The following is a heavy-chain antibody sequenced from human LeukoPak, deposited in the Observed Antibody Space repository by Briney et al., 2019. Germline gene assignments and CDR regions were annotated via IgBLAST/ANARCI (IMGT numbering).Heavy chain of an antibody. CDR1: GGSFSGYY. Sequence: SETLSLTCAVYGGSFSGYYWSWIRQPPGKGLEWIGEINHSGSTNYNPSLKSRVTISVDTSKNQFPLKLSSVTAADTAVYYCARGLMWYYGSGSYYKLPFNWFDPWGQGTLVTVSS. D-gene: IGHD3-10*01. V-gene: IGHV4-34*01. J-gene: IGHJ5*02. CDR2: INHSGST. CDR3: ARGLMWYYGSGSYYKLPFNWFDP.